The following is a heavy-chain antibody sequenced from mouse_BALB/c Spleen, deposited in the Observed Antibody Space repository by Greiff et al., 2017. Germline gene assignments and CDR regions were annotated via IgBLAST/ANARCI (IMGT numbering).Heavy chain of an antibody. CDR2: ISYDGSN. CDR1: GYSITSGYY. J-gene: IGHJ3*01. Sequence: VQLKESGPGLVKPSQSLSLTCSVTGYSITSGYYWNWIRQFPGNKLEWMGYISYDGSNNYNPSLKNRISITRDTSKNQFFLKLNSVTTEDTATYYCASWGNYFAYWGQGTLVTVSA. CDR3: ASWGNYFAY. D-gene: IGHD2-1*01. V-gene: IGHV3-6*02.